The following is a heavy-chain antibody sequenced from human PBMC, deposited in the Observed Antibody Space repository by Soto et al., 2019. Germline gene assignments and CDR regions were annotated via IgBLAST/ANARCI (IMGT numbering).Heavy chain of an antibody. CDR2: ISAYNGNT. CDR3: ARHLSVIALVRTGSVPSWFDP. J-gene: IGHJ5*02. CDR1: GYTFTSYG. V-gene: IGHV1-18*01. D-gene: IGHD6-13*01. Sequence: ASVKVSCKASGYTFTSYGISWVRQAPGQGLEWMGWISAYNGNTNYAQKLQGRVTMTTDTSTSTAYMELRSLSSDDTAVYYCARHLSVIALVRTGSVPSWFDPWGQGTLVNVS.